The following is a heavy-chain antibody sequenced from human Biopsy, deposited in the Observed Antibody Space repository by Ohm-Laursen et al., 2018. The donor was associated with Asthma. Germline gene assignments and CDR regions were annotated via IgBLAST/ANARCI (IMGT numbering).Heavy chain of an antibody. CDR1: GDSLGSFINYA. V-gene: IGHV1-69*01. D-gene: IGHD3-22*01. CDR2: LIPVLGTA. Sequence: SSVKVSCKASGDSLGSFINYAISWVRQAPRQGLEWMGGLIPVLGTADYAPMFEGRVTITADESTSTAYLELTSLRFEDTAVYYCARMNTMIQAANYYSYAMDVWGQGTTVTVSS. CDR3: ARMNTMIQAANYYSYAMDV. J-gene: IGHJ6*02.